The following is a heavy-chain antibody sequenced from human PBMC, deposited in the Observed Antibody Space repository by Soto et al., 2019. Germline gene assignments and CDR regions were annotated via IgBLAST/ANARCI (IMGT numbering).Heavy chain of an antibody. CDR1: GYTFTSYG. Sequence: QVQLVQSGAEVKKPGASVKVSCKASGYTFTSYGVSWVRQAPGQGLAWMGWISANNGNTNYAQKLQGRVTMTTDTSTSTAYPDLSSLGSDDTAVCYCARDRGSYALDYWGQGTLVTVYS. CDR3: ARDRGSYALDY. J-gene: IGHJ4*02. D-gene: IGHD1-26*01. CDR2: ISANNGNT. V-gene: IGHV1-18*01.